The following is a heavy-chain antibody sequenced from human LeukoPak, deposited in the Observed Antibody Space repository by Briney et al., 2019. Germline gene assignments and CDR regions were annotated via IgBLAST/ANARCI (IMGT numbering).Heavy chain of an antibody. Sequence: SETLSLTCTVSGGSISSYYWSWIRQPPGKGLEWIGYIYYSGSTNYNPSLKSRVTISVDTSKNQFSLKLSSVTAADTAVYYCARVLRPTAMVDYWGQGTLVTVSS. CDR3: ARVLRPTAMVDY. V-gene: IGHV4-59*12. CDR1: GGSISSYY. D-gene: IGHD5-18*01. CDR2: IYYSGST. J-gene: IGHJ4*02.